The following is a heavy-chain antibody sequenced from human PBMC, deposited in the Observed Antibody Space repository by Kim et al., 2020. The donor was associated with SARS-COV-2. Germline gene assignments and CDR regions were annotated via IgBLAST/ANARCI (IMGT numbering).Heavy chain of an antibody. D-gene: IGHD3-10*01. CDR3: ARGLGLGRGFDY. J-gene: IGHJ4*02. Sequence: NYNPSLKSRVTISVDTSKNQFSLKLSSVTAADTAVYYCARGLGLGRGFDYWGQGTLVTVSS. V-gene: IGHV4-34*01.